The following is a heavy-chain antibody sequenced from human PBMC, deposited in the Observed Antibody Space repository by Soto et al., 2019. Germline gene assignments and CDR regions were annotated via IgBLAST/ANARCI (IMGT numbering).Heavy chain of an antibody. CDR3: AREGYSSSWYPGDYYYYGMDV. CDR1: GHTLSELA. D-gene: IGHD6-13*01. Sequence: ASVKVSCKVSGHTLSELAMHWVRQAPGKGLEWLGGFVVEDAETIYAQKFQGRVTITADKSTSTAYMELSSLRSEDTAVYYCAREGYSSSWYPGDYYYYGMDVWGQGTTVTVSS. J-gene: IGHJ6*02. V-gene: IGHV1-24*01. CDR2: FVVEDAET.